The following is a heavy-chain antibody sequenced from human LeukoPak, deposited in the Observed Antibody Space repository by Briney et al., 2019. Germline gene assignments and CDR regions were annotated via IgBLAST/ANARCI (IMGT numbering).Heavy chain of an antibody. CDR3: ARGRTWAAAGSDY. D-gene: IGHD6-13*01. Sequence: GASVKVSCKASGYTFTSYDINWVRQATGHGLEWMGWMNPNSGNTGYAQKFQGGVTITRNTSISTAYMELSSLRSEDTAVYYCARGRTWAAAGSDYWGQGTLVTVSS. CDR2: MNPNSGNT. J-gene: IGHJ4*02. CDR1: GYTFTSYD. V-gene: IGHV1-8*03.